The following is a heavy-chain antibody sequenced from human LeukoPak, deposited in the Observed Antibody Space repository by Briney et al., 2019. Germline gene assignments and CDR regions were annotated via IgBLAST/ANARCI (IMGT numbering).Heavy chain of an antibody. CDR1: GGSVSSGSHY. D-gene: IGHD5-18*01. V-gene: IGHV4-61*01. Sequence: SETLSLTCTVSGGSVSSGSHYWSRIRQPPGRGLEWIGHIYYIGSTNYNPSLKSRVTISVDTSKNQFSLKLSSVTAADTAVYYCAREYSYAYFDYWGQGTLVTVSS. CDR2: IYYIGST. J-gene: IGHJ4*02. CDR3: AREYSYAYFDY.